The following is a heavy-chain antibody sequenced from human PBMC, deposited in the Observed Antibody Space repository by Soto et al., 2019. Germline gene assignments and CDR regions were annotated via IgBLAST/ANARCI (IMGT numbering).Heavy chain of an antibody. CDR1: GNSIGDYY. CDR2: IYGSGST. J-gene: IGHJ4*02. V-gene: IGHV4-59*08. CDR3: ARRRIGDY. D-gene: IGHD3-3*01. Sequence: QVQLQESGPGLVKPWETLSLTCTVSGNSIGDYYWSWFRQSPGKGLEWIGYIYGSGSTNYNPSLKSRVTISADTSRNQFSLKWTSVTAADTAVYYCARRRIGDYWGQGTPITVSS.